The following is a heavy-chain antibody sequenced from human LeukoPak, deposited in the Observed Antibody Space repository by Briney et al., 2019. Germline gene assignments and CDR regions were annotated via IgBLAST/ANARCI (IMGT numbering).Heavy chain of an antibody. CDR2: ISYDGSNK. D-gene: IGHD3-22*01. V-gene: IGHV3-30-3*01. Sequence: PGESLRLSCAASGFTFSSYAMHWVRQAPGKGLEWVAVISYDGSNKYYADSVKGRFTISRDNSKNTLYLQMNSLRAEDTAVYYCARDLQDYYDSSGYWGQGTLVTVSS. J-gene: IGHJ4*02. CDR1: GFTFSSYA. CDR3: ARDLQDYYDSSGY.